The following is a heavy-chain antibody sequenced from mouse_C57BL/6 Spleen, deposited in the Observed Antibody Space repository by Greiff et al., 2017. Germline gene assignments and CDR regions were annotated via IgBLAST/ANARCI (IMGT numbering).Heavy chain of an antibody. CDR1: GFTFSSYT. CDR2: ISGGGGNT. Sequence: DVMLVESGGGLVKPGGSLKLSCAASGFTFSSYTMSWVRQTPEKRLEWVATISGGGGNTYYPDSVKGRFTISRDNAKNTLYLQMSSLRSEDTALYYCANYYGSSWYFDVWGTGTTVTVSS. J-gene: IGHJ1*03. CDR3: ANYYGSSWYFDV. D-gene: IGHD1-1*01. V-gene: IGHV5-9*01.